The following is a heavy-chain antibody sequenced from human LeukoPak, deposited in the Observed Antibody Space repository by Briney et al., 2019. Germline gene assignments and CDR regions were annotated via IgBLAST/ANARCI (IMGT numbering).Heavy chain of an antibody. D-gene: IGHD6-19*01. CDR3: ARDPGYSSGWYSIGWYFDL. CDR2: IGPTGTDT. J-gene: IGHJ2*01. Sequence: GGSLRLSCAASGFSFSSYGFNWVRQAPGKGLEWVSSIGPTGTDTYHADSVKGRFTISRDNAKNSLHLQMDSLRAEDTAVYYCARDPGYSSGWYSIGWYFDLWGRGTLVTVSS. CDR1: GFSFSSYG. V-gene: IGHV3-21*01.